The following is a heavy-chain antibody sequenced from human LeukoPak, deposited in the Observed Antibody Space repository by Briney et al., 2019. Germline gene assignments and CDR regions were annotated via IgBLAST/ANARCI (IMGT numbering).Heavy chain of an antibody. CDR2: ISSSSSYI. V-gene: IGHV3-21*01. D-gene: IGHD4-11*01. CDR3: AKDLWDYSNPRYYFDC. Sequence: GGSLRLSCAASGFTFSSYSMNWVRQAPGKGLEWVSSISSSSSYIYYADSVKGRFTISRDNAKNSLYLQMNSLRAEDTAVYYCAKDLWDYSNPRYYFDCWGQGTLVTVSS. CDR1: GFTFSSYS. J-gene: IGHJ4*02.